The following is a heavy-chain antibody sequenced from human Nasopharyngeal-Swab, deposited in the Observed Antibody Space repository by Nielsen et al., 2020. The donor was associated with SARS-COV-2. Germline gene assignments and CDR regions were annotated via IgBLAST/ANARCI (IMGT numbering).Heavy chain of an antibody. D-gene: IGHD2-21*01. Sequence: GESLKISCAASGFTFSTYAMSWLRQAPGKGLEWVSTISGSGGTTYYADSVKGRFTISRDSSKNTLYLQMNSLRAEDTAVYYCAKDRGTYSSFAMDAWGRGTTVTVSS. V-gene: IGHV3-23*01. CDR3: AKDRGTYSSFAMDA. CDR1: GFTFSTYA. CDR2: ISGSGGTT. J-gene: IGHJ6*02.